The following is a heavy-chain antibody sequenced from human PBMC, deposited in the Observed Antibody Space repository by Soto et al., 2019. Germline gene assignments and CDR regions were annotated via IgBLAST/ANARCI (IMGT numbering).Heavy chain of an antibody. CDR1: GFTFGSSA. Sequence: EVQLLESGGSFVQPGGSLRLSCAASGFTFGSSAMSWVRQAPGKGLEWVSAISGSGGSTFYADSVKGRFTISRDNSKTTLYLQMNSLRAEDTAVYYCAKATGYSGGWNFDYWGQGTLVTVSS. CDR2: ISGSGGST. J-gene: IGHJ4*02. D-gene: IGHD6-19*01. V-gene: IGHV3-23*01. CDR3: AKATGYSGGWNFDY.